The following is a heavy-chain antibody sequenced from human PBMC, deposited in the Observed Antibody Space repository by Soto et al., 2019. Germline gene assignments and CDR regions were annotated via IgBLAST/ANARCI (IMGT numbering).Heavy chain of an antibody. CDR2: ISSSSSYI. J-gene: IGHJ4*02. V-gene: IGHV3-21*01. D-gene: IGHD3-10*01. CDR1: GFTFSSYS. CDR3: ARGGVTMVRGVIPMGYFDY. Sequence: EVQLVESGGGLVKPGGSLRLSCAASGFTFSSYSMNWVRQAPGKGLEWVSSISSSSSYIYYADSVKGRFTISRDNAKNPLDLQMNSLGAEDTAVYYWARGGVTMVRGVIPMGYFDYWGQGTLVTVSS.